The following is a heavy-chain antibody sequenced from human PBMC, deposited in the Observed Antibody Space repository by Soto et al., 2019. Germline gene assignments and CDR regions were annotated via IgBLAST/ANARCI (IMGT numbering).Heavy chain of an antibody. CDR3: ARGPYSSGWYVVDY. Sequence: QVQLQESGPGLVKPSETLSLTCTVSGASISAYAWSWIRQPAGKGLEWSGRLYSSGNTNYNPSFKSRLTMSADTSKNQCSLKLSSVTAAYTAVYYCARGPYSSGWYVVDYWGQGTLVTVSS. D-gene: IGHD6-19*01. J-gene: IGHJ4*02. CDR2: LYSSGNT. V-gene: IGHV4-4*07. CDR1: GASISAYA.